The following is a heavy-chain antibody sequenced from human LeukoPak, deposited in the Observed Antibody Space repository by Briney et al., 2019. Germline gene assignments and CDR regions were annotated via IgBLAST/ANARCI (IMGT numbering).Heavy chain of an antibody. V-gene: IGHV3-23*01. J-gene: IGHJ6*03. D-gene: IGHD1-26*01. CDR3: AKRGVQAYMDV. CDR2: IIADGETT. CDR1: GFTFRGFL. Sequence: GGSLRLSCAASGFTFRGFLMHWVRQAPGRGLEWVSSIIADGETTYYAAPVEGRFTISRDNSRNTLTLQMNSLSADDTAVYFCAKRGVQAYMDVWGKGTTVIVSS.